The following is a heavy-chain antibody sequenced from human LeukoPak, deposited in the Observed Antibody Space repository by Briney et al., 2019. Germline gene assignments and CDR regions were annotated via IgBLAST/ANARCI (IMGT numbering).Heavy chain of an antibody. Sequence: GASVKVSCKASGGTFSSYAISCVRQAPGQGLEWMGGIIPIFGTANYAQKFQGRVTITADESTSTAYMELSSLRSEDTAVYYCARSLPPYCSSTSCYTYYYYYGMDVWGKGTTVTVSS. CDR2: IIPIFGTA. CDR3: ARSLPPYCSSTSCYTYYYYYGMDV. CDR1: GGTFSSYA. D-gene: IGHD2-2*02. V-gene: IGHV1-69*13. J-gene: IGHJ6*04.